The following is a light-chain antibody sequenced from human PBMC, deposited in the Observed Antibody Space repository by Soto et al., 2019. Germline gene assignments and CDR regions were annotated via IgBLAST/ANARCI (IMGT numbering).Light chain of an antibody. CDR1: QSVSSSY. J-gene: IGKJ5*01. V-gene: IGKV3-20*01. CDR3: QQYGNSPPIT. CDR2: GAS. Sequence: EIVLTHSPGTLSLSPGERATLSCRASQSVSSSYLAWYQQKPGQAPRLLIYGASSRATGIPDRFSGSGSGTDFTLTISRLEPEDFAVYYYQQYGNSPPITFAQETRLEIK.